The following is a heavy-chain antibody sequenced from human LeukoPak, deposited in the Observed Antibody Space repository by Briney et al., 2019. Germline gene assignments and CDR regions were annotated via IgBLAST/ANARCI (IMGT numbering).Heavy chain of an antibody. V-gene: IGHV3-30*04. CDR3: AKSTWFDYFDY. D-gene: IGHD3-9*01. J-gene: IGHJ4*02. Sequence: GGSLRLSCAASGFTFSSYAMHWVRQAPGKGLEWVAVISYDGSNKYYADSVKGRFTISRDNSENTLYLQMNRLRADDTAIYYCAKSTWFDYFDYWGQGTLVTVSS. CDR2: ISYDGSNK. CDR1: GFTFSSYA.